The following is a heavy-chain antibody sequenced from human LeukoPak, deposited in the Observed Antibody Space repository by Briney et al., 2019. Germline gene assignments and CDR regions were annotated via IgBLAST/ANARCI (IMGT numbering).Heavy chain of an antibody. V-gene: IGHV4-34*01. Sequence: SETLSLTCAVYGGSFSGYYWSWIRQPPGKGLEWIGEINHSGSTNYNPSLKSRVTISVDTSKNQFSLKLSPVTAADTAVYYCARDKRGNFDYWGQGTLVTVSS. CDR1: GGSFSGYY. J-gene: IGHJ4*02. CDR2: INHSGST. CDR3: ARDKRGNFDY.